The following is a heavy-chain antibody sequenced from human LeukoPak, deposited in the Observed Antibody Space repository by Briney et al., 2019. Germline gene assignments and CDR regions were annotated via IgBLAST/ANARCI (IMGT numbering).Heavy chain of an antibody. D-gene: IGHD3-22*01. Sequence: SETLSLTCAVSGRSISCGGYAWRWFRQPPGKGLEWIGYSYHSGSTYYNPSLKSRVTISVDRSKTQFSLKLSSVTAADTAVYYCARSMGYYDSSGINTDAVDIWGQGTMVTVSS. CDR1: GRSISCGGYA. V-gene: IGHV4-30-2*01. CDR2: SYHSGST. J-gene: IGHJ3*02. CDR3: ARSMGYYDSSGINTDAVDI.